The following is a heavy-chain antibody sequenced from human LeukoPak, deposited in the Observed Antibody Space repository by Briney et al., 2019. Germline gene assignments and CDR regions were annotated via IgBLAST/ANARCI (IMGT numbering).Heavy chain of an antibody. Sequence: SETLSLTCTVSGGSISSGDYYWSWIRQPPGKGLEWIGYIYYSGSTYYNPSLKSRVTISVDTSKNQFSLKLSSVTAADTAVYYCARGRPGYYDSSGYYYYGGFDYWGQGTLVTVSS. CDR2: IYYSGST. V-gene: IGHV4-30-4*08. CDR1: GGSISSGDYY. D-gene: IGHD3-22*01. J-gene: IGHJ4*02. CDR3: ARGRPGYYDSSGYYYYGGFDY.